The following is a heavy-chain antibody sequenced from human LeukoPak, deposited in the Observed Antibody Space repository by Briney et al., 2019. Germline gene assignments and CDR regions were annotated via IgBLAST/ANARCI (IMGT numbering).Heavy chain of an antibody. CDR1: GFTFSSYS. Sequence: GGSLRLSCAASGFTFSSYSMNWVRQAPGKGLEWVSYINSSSSTIYYADSVKGRFTISRDNAKNSLYLQMNSLRDEDTAVYYCARANDYSNYYYYYMDVWGKGTTVTVSS. V-gene: IGHV3-48*02. CDR2: INSSSSTI. J-gene: IGHJ6*03. CDR3: ARANDYSNYYYYYMDV. D-gene: IGHD4-11*01.